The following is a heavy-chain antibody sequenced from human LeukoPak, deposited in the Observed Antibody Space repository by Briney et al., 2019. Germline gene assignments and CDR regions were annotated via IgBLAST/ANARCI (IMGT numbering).Heavy chain of an antibody. J-gene: IGHJ3*02. V-gene: IGHV5-51*01. CDR3: ASGAIFGVGRGAFDI. D-gene: IGHD3-3*01. CDR1: GYSFTSYW. Sequence: GESLKISCKGSGYSFTSYWIGWVRQMPVKGLEWMGIIYPGDSDTRYSPSFQGQVTISADKSISTAYLQWSSLKASDTAMYYCASGAIFGVGRGAFDIWGQGTMVTVSS. CDR2: IYPGDSDT.